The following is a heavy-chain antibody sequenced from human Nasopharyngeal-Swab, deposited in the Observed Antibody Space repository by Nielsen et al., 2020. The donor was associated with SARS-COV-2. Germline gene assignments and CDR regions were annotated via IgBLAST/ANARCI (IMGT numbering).Heavy chain of an antibody. Sequence: ASVKVSCKASGYTFTSYYMHWVRQAPGQGLERMGIINPSGGSTSYAQKFQDRVTMTRDTSTSTVYMELSSLRSEDTAVYYCARDVDSSGYYAWFDPWGQGTLVTVSS. D-gene: IGHD3-22*01. V-gene: IGHV1-46*01. CDR3: ARDVDSSGYYAWFDP. CDR1: GYTFTSYY. CDR2: INPSGGST. J-gene: IGHJ5*02.